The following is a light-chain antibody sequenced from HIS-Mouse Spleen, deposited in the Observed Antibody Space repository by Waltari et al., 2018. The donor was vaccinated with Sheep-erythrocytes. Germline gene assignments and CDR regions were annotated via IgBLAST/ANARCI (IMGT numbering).Light chain of an antibody. V-gene: IGLV2-8*01. CDR1: SRSVRGYNY. CDR3: SSYAGSNNWV. J-gene: IGLJ3*02. Sequence: QSALTQPPSASGSPGPSVPIPCPGTSRSVRGYNYVSWYQQHPGKAPKLMIYEVSKRPSGVPDRFSGSKSGNTASLTVSGLQAEDEADYYCSSYAGSNNWVFGGGTKLTVL. CDR2: EVS.